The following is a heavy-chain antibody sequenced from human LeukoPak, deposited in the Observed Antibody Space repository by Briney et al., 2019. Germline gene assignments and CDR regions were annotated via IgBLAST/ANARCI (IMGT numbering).Heavy chain of an antibody. V-gene: IGHV1-3*01. CDR1: GYTFTSYA. CDR3: AREELVVFDY. J-gene: IGHJ4*02. Sequence: ASVKVSCKASGYTFTSYAMHWVRQAPGQRLEWMGWINAGNGNTKYPQKFQGRVTITRDTSASTAYMELSSLRSEDTAVYYCAREELVVFDYWGQGTLVTVSS. CDR2: INAGNGNT. D-gene: IGHD6-13*01.